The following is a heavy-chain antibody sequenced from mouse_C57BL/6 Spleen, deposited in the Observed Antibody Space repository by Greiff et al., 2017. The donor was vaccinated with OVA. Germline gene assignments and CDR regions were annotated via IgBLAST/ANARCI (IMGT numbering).Heavy chain of an antibody. CDR2: IYPGDGDT. V-gene: IGHV1-82*01. J-gene: IGHJ4*01. D-gene: IGHD2-10*02. CDR1: GYAFSSSW. CDR3: ARFGYDYDAMDY. Sequence: VQLQQSGPELVKPGASVKISCKASGYAFSSSWMNWVKQRPGKGLEWIGRIYPGDGDTNYNGKFKGKATLTADKSSSTAYMQLSSLTSEDSAVYFCARFGYDYDAMDYWGQGTSVTVSS.